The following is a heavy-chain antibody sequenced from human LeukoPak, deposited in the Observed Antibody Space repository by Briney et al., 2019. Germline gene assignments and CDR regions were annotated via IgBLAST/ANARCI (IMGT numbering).Heavy chain of an antibody. D-gene: IGHD3-10*01. Sequence: GGSLRLSCAASGFTFSSYGMHWVRQAPGKGLEWVSYISSSRSNTIYYADSVKGRFTISRDDAKNSLYLQMSSLRVEDTAVYYCARDLYYYGSGNYVPGFPDYWGQGTLVTVSS. CDR2: ISSSRSNTI. CDR1: GFTFSSYG. CDR3: ARDLYYYGSGNYVPGFPDY. J-gene: IGHJ4*02. V-gene: IGHV3-48*04.